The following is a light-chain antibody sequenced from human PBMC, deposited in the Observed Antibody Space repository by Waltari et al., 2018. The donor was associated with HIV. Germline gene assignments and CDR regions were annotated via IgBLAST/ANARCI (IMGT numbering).Light chain of an antibody. CDR1: SSDVGGYNY. J-gene: IGLJ2*01. CDR2: EVS. V-gene: IGLV2-14*01. CDR3: SSYSSSSILVV. Sequence: QSALTQPASVSGSPGQSITISCTGTSSDVGGYNYVSWYQQHPGKAPKLMIYEVSDRPSGISKRFSGSKSGNTASLTIAGLQAEDEADYYCSSYSSSSILVVFGGGTKLTVL.